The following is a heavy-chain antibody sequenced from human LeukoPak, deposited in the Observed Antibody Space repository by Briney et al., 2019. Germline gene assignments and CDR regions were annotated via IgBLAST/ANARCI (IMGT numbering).Heavy chain of an antibody. CDR2: IDNSGST. D-gene: IGHD6-19*01. CDR1: GGSISSSY. Sequence: SQTLSLTCTVSGGSISSSYWSWVRQPPGKGLEWIGYIDNSGSTNYDPSLKSRVTISLDTPKSQFSLKQSSVTAADTAVYYCARAPLYSGGSGWSIYYFYAMDVWGQGTTVTVSS. J-gene: IGHJ6*02. CDR3: ARAPLYSGGSGWSIYYFYAMDV. V-gene: IGHV4-59*01.